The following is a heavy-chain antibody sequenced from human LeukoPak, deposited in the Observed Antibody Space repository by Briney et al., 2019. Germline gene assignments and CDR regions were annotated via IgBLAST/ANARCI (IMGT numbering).Heavy chain of an antibody. CDR3: ARVRMDYGSGSPADY. D-gene: IGHD3-10*01. Sequence: SGGSLRLPCAASGFTFSDYYMSWIRQAPGKGLEWVSYISSSGSTIYYADSVKGRFTISRDNAKNSLYLQMNNLRAEDTAVYYCARVRMDYGSGSPADYWGQGTLVTVSS. V-gene: IGHV3-11*01. CDR2: ISSSGSTI. CDR1: GFTFSDYY. J-gene: IGHJ4*02.